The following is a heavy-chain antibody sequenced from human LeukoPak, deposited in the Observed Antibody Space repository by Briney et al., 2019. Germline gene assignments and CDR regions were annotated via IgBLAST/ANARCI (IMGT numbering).Heavy chain of an antibody. CDR2: IYWDDDR. J-gene: IGHJ5*02. Sequence: SGPTLVNPTQTLTLTCTFSGFSLSTSGVGVGWIRQPPGKALEWLALIYWDDDRRYSPSLKSRLTITKDTSKNQVVLTMTNMDPVDTATYYCAHRPSIAAPANWFDPWGQGTLVTVSS. CDR3: AHRPSIAAPANWFDP. V-gene: IGHV2-5*02. D-gene: IGHD6-6*01. CDR1: GFSLSTSGVG.